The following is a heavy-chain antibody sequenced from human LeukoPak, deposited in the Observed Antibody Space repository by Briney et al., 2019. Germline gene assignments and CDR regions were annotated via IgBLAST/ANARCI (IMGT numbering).Heavy chain of an antibody. V-gene: IGHV4-39*01. CDR3: ARYFYDSSGYAIYYYYMDV. CDR1: GGSISSSSYY. J-gene: IGHJ6*03. CDR2: IYYSGST. Sequence: SETLSLTCTVSGGSISSSSYYWGWIRQPPGKGLEWIGTIYYSGSTYYNPSLKSRVTISVDTSKNQFSLKLSSVTAADTAVYYCARYFYDSSGYAIYYYYMDVWGKRTTVTFSS. D-gene: IGHD3-22*01.